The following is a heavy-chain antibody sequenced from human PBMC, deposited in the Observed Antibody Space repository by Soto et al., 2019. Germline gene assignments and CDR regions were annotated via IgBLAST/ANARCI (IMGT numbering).Heavy chain of an antibody. CDR2: IISGGTRA. J-gene: IGHJ6*02. Sequence: GGSLRLSCAASGFTFSSDWMNWVRQSPGKGLEWVSRIISGGTRATYADFVKGRFTITRDNAKNTLYLQMHSLTADDTAVYYCARERTSKGGMDIRGQGTTVTVSS. CDR1: GFTFSSDW. CDR3: ARERTSKGGMDI. V-gene: IGHV3-74*01.